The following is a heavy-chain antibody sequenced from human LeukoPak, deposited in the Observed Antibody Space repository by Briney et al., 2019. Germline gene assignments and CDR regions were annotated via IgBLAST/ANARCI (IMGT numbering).Heavy chain of an antibody. D-gene: IGHD2-21*02. J-gene: IGHJ4*02. Sequence: GGSLILSCAASGFTFSTNPMRWVRQAPGRGVEWVSAISGSGGTIYYADSVKGRFTVFRDNSKNTLYLQMNSLTAEDTAVYYCAQGRGYCGDDCFYYFDCWGQGTLVIVSS. CDR3: AQGRGYCGDDCFYYFDC. CDR1: GFTFSTNP. CDR2: ISGSGGTI. V-gene: IGHV3-23*01.